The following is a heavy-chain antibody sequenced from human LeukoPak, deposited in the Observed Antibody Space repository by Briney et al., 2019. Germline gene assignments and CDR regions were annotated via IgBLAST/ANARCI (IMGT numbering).Heavy chain of an antibody. CDR1: GYTFTNYG. CDR3: AREIGVAAPLPDAFDI. D-gene: IGHD2-15*01. J-gene: IGHJ3*02. V-gene: IGHV7-4-1*02. Sequence: ASVKVSCKASGYTFTNYGIHWVRQAPGQGLEWMGWINTNTGNPTYAQGFTGRFVFSLDTSVSTAYLQISSLKAEDTAVYYCAREIGVAAPLPDAFDIRGQGTMVTVSS. CDR2: INTNTGNP.